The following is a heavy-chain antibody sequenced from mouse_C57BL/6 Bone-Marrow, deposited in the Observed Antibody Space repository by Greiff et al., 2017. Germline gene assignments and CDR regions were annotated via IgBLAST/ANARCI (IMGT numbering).Heavy chain of an antibody. Sequence: VKLQQPGTELVKPGASVKLSCKASGYTFTSYWMHWVKQRPGQGLEWIGNINPSNGGTNYNEKFKSKATLTVDKSSSTAYMQLSSLTSEDSAVYYCASPYGNYEWYFDVWGTGTTVTVSS. CDR3: ASPYGNYEWYFDV. CDR2: INPSNGGT. D-gene: IGHD2-1*01. V-gene: IGHV1-53*01. J-gene: IGHJ1*03. CDR1: GYTFTSYW.